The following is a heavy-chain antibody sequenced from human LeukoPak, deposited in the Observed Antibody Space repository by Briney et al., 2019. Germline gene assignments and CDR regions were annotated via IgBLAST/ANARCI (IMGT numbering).Heavy chain of an antibody. V-gene: IGHV1-8*01. CDR2: MNPDSGNT. Sequence: ASVKVSCKASGYTFTSYDVNWVRQATGQGVEWMGWMNPDSGNTGYAQKFQGRVTMTRNTSISTAYMELSSLRSEDTAVYYCARVRDYYDSSGYYEYFDYWGQGTLVTVSS. CDR1: GYTFTSYD. D-gene: IGHD3-22*01. J-gene: IGHJ4*02. CDR3: ARVRDYYDSSGYYEYFDY.